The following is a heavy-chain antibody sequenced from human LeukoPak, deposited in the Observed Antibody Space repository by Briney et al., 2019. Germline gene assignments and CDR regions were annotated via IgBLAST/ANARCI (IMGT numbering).Heavy chain of an antibody. CDR3: ARRAGAYSHPYDY. D-gene: IGHD4/OR15-4a*01. Sequence: GALRLSCAASGFTFSSYGMTWVRQAPGKGLEWVSAISGSDGSTYYADSVKGRFTISRDSSKNTLYLQMNSLRAEDTAVYYCARRAGAYSHPYDYWGQGTLVTVSS. V-gene: IGHV3-23*01. CDR2: ISGSDGST. CDR1: GFTFSSYG. J-gene: IGHJ4*02.